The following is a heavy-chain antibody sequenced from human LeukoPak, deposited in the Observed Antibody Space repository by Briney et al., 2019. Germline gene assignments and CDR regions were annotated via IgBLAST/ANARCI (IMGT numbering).Heavy chain of an antibody. CDR1: GYTFTGYY. CDR2: INPNSGGT. D-gene: IGHD5-12*01. V-gene: IGHV1-2*02. Sequence: ASVKVSCKASGYTFTGYYMHWVRQAPGQGVEWMGWINPNSGGTNYAQKFQGRVTMTRDTSISTVYMELSRRRSEDTAVYYCARGYIVATARGVGGYAFDIWGQGTMVTVSS. J-gene: IGHJ3*02. CDR3: ARGYIVATARGVGGYAFDI.